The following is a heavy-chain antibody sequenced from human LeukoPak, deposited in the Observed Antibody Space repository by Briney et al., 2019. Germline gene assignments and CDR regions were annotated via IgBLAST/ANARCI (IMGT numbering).Heavy chain of an antibody. D-gene: IGHD3-22*01. J-gene: IGHJ4*02. V-gene: IGHV3-23*01. CDR1: GFTFSSYA. CDR2: ISGSGGST. Sequence: GGSLRLSCAASGFTFSSYAMSWVRQAPGKGLEWVSAISGSGGSTYYADSVKGRFTISRDNSKNTLYLQMNSLRAEDTAVYYCAKNTGPNYYDSSGYLWWDYWGQGTPVTVSS. CDR3: AKNTGPNYYDSSGYLWWDY.